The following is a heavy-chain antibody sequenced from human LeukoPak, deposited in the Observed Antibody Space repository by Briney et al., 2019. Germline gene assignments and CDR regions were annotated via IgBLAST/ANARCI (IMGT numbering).Heavy chain of an antibody. CDR2: ISGSGGST. CDR1: VFTFSSYA. CDR3: AKVRYSSGWYTYSPDY. Sequence: GGSLRLSCAASVFTFSSYAMSWVRQAPGKGLEWVSAISGSGGSTYYADSVKGRFTISRDNSKNTLYLQMNSLRAEDTAVYYCAKVRYSSGWYTYSPDYWGQGTLVTVSS. D-gene: IGHD6-19*01. V-gene: IGHV3-23*01. J-gene: IGHJ4*02.